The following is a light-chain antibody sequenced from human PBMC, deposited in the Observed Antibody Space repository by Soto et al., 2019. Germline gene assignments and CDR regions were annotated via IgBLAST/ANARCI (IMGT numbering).Light chain of an antibody. J-gene: IGKJ1*01. V-gene: IGKV3-15*01. Sequence: EIVWTQSPATLSLSAGERATLSSRASQSVSSYLAWYQQKPGQAPRLLIYGASTRATGIPARFSGSGSGTEFTLTISSLQSEDFAVYYCQQYNNWPRTFGQGTKVDIK. CDR1: QSVSSY. CDR3: QQYNNWPRT. CDR2: GAS.